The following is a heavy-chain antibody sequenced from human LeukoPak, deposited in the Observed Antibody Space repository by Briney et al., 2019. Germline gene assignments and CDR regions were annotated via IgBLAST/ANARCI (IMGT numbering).Heavy chain of an antibody. CDR3: ARVPATDY. CDR1: GFTVNSKY. Sequence: GGSLRLSCVASGFTVNSKYMTWVRQAPGKGLEWVSVIYSGGTTYYADSVKGRFTISRDNSKNTLYLQMNSLRAEDTAVYYCARVPATDYWGQGTLVTVSS. CDR2: IYSGGTT. J-gene: IGHJ4*02. D-gene: IGHD5-24*01. V-gene: IGHV3-53*01.